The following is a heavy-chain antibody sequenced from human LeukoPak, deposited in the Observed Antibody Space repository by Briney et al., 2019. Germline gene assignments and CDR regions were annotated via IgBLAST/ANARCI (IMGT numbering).Heavy chain of an antibody. D-gene: IGHD5-18*01. CDR2: ISGSGGST. Sequence: PGGSLRLSCAASGFTFSSYWMNWVRQAPGKGLEWVSAISGSGGSTYYADSVKGRFTISRDNSKNTLYLQMNSLRAEDTAVYYCAKVDTAMITTIDYWGQGTLVTVSS. V-gene: IGHV3-23*01. CDR3: AKVDTAMITTIDY. J-gene: IGHJ4*02. CDR1: GFTFSSYW.